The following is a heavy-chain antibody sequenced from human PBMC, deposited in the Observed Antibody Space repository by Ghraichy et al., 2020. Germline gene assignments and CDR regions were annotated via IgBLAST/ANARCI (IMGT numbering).Heavy chain of an antibody. CDR1: GFTFSSYA. D-gene: IGHD5-18*01. J-gene: IGHJ6*02. CDR3: AKVSPTAAMARIDYYYYYGMDV. CDR2: ISGSGGST. V-gene: IGHV3-23*01. Sequence: GGSLRLSCAASGFTFSSYAMSWFRQAPGKGLEWVSAISGSGGSTYYADSVKGRFTISRDNSKNTLYLQMNSLRAEDTAVYYCAKVSPTAAMARIDYYYYYGMDVWGQGTTVTVSS.